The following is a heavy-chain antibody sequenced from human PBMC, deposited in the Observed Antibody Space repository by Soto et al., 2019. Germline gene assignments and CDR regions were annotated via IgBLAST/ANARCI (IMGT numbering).Heavy chain of an antibody. Sequence: SGPTLVNPTQTVTLTCTFSGFSLTSSGVSVGWIRQPPGKALEWLAFIYWNGDTRYRPSLQSRLTITKDNSKKQVVLTMTNMDPLDTATYYCAKRVGSRGPFDYWGQGILVTVSS. CDR3: AKRVGSRGPFDY. D-gene: IGHD6-25*01. CDR1: GFSLTSSGVS. CDR2: IYWNGDT. V-gene: IGHV2-5*01. J-gene: IGHJ4*02.